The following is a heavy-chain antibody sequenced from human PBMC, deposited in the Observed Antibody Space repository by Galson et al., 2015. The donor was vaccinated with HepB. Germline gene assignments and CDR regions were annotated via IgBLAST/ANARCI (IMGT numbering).Heavy chain of an antibody. Sequence: SVKVSCKASGYTFTRNGISWVRQAPGQGLEWMGWISTNSGRTYYAQKFQDRLIMTTDRSTSTAYMELRSLTSDDTAFYYCARDVRYAFEMWGQGTMVTVS. V-gene: IGHV1-18*01. CDR1: GYTFTRNG. D-gene: IGHD3-10*02. J-gene: IGHJ3*02. CDR3: ARDVRYAFEM. CDR2: ISTNSGRT.